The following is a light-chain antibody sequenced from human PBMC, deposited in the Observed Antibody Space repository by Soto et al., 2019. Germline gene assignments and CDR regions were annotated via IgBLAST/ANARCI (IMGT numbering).Light chain of an antibody. V-gene: IGLV1-47*02. J-gene: IGLJ1*01. CDR3: AAWDDSLSGFYV. CDR1: SSNIGSNY. CDR2: SNN. Sequence: QPVLTQSPSASGTPGQRVTISCSGSSSNIGSNYVYWYQQLPGTAPKLLIYSNNQRPSGVPDRFSGSKSGTSASLAISGLRSEDEADYYCAAWDDSLSGFYVFGTGTKLTVL.